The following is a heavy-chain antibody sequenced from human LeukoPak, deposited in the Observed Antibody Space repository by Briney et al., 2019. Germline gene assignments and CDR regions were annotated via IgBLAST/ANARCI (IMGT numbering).Heavy chain of an antibody. CDR2: INPSGGST. J-gene: IGHJ4*02. Sequence: ASVKVSWKASGYTFTNLYMHWVRHAPEQWLEWMGIINPSGGSTSYAQKFQGRVTMTRDTSTSTVYMELSSLRSEDTAMYYCAREGPYCSSTSCYGGFDYWGQGTLVTVSS. CDR3: AREGPYCSSTSCYGGFDY. CDR1: GYTFTNLY. V-gene: IGHV1-46*01. D-gene: IGHD2-2*01.